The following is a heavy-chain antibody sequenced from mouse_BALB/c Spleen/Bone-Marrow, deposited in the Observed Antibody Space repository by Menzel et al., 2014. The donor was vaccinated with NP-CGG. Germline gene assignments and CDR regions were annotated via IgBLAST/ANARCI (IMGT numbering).Heavy chain of an antibody. Sequence: EVKLVESGAELVKPGASVKLSCTASGFNIKDTYMHWVKQRPEQGLEWIVGIDPANGNTKYDPKFQGKATITADTSSNTAYLQLGSLTSEDTAVYYCAYYRYDEGGFAFWGQGTLVTVSA. CDR2: IDPANGNT. J-gene: IGHJ3*01. D-gene: IGHD2-14*01. V-gene: IGHV14-3*02. CDR1: GFNIKDTY. CDR3: AYYRYDEGGFAF.